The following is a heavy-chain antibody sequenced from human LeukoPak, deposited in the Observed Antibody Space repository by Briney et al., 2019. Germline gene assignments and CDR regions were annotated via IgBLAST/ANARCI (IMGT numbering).Heavy chain of an antibody. Sequence: PGGSLRLSCAASGFTFSSYWMSWVRQAPGKGLEWVANIKQDGSEKYYVDSVKGRFTISRDNAKNSLYLQMNGLSAEDTAVYYCARGFLEWLLPRYYYYMDVWGKGTTVSVSS. V-gene: IGHV3-7*01. CDR2: IKQDGSEK. CDR1: GFTFSSYW. J-gene: IGHJ6*03. D-gene: IGHD3-3*01. CDR3: ARGFLEWLLPRYYYYMDV.